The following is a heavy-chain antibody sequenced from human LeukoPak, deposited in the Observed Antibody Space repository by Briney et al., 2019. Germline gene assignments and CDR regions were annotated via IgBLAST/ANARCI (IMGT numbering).Heavy chain of an antibody. Sequence: SETLSLTCTLSGGSINAYWWSWIRQPPGKGLEWIGYISSSGSTNYNPSLKSPVTISLATSKTHFSLNLNSVTAADTAVYYCAGLHFAASEEFDPWGQGILLTVSS. V-gene: IGHV4-59*08. CDR3: AGLHFAASEEFDP. CDR1: GGSINAYW. CDR2: ISSSGST. D-gene: IGHD6-13*01. J-gene: IGHJ5*02.